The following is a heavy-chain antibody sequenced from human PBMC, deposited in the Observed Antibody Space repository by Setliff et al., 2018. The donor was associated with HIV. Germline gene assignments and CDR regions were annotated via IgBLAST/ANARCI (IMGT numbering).Heavy chain of an antibody. CDR1: GFTLYDYG. V-gene: IGHV3-20*04. Sequence: GGSLRLSCAASGFTLYDYGMTWVRQAPGKGLEWVSGINWNGDNIGYADSVKGRFTISRDNAKNSLYLQMNSLRVEDTALYYCVRGHLDYYGMDVWGQGTTVTVSS. CDR3: VRGHLDYYGMDV. CDR2: INWNGDNI. J-gene: IGHJ6*02.